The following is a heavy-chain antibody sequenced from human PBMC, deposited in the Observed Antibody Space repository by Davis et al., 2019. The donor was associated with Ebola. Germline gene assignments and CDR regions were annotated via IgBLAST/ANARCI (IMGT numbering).Heavy chain of an antibody. D-gene: IGHD5-18*01. V-gene: IGHV4-59*08. Sequence: PSETLSLTCTVSGGSISSYYWSWIRQPPGKGLEWIGYIYYSGSTNYNPSLKSRVTISVDTSKNQFSLKLSSVTAADTAVYYCARHKDTAMGLWGQGTLVTVSS. CDR3: ARHKDTAMGL. J-gene: IGHJ4*02. CDR2: IYYSGST. CDR1: GGSISSYY.